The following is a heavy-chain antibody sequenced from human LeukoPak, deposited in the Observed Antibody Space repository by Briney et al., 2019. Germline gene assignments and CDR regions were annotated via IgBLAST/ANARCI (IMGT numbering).Heavy chain of an antibody. CDR2: IKTDGSQI. D-gene: IGHD7-27*01. CDR3: ARELNWATY. CDR1: GVTFSSHC. Sequence: GESLPLSCVVSGVTFSSHCMTWIRQPPGKGLEWVANIKTDGSQIYHVASVKGRFTISSDNAKHFLYLQINSLRVDDAVVYYCARELNWATYWGEGTLVSVS. J-gene: IGHJ4*02. V-gene: IGHV3-7*03.